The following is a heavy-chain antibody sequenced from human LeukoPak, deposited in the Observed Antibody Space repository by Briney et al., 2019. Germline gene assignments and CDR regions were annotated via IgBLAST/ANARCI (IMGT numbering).Heavy chain of an antibody. V-gene: IGHV4-4*02. J-gene: IGHJ2*01. CDR1: GGSISSSNW. D-gene: IGHD3-22*01. CDR2: IYHSGST. Sequence: SETLSLTCAVSGGSISSSNWWSWVRQPPGKGLEWIGEIYHSGSTYYNPSLKSRVTISVDTSKNQFSLKLSSVTAADTAVYYCASGLVFHYDSSGWGYFDLWGRGTLVTVSS. CDR3: ASGLVFHYDSSGWGYFDL.